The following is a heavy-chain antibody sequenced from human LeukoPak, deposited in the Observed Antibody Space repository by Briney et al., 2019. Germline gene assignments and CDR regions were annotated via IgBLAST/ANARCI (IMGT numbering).Heavy chain of an antibody. D-gene: IGHD3-22*01. CDR3: ARDSPRRYDSSGYYYNWFDP. V-gene: IGHV4-59*01. CDR2: IYYSGST. Sequence: SETLSLTCTVSGGSISSYCWSWIRQPPGKGLEWIGYIYYSGSTNYNPSHKSRVTISVDTSKNQFSLKLSSVTAADTAVYYCARDSPRRYDSSGYYYNWFDPWGQGTLVTVSS. CDR1: GGSISSYC. J-gene: IGHJ5*02.